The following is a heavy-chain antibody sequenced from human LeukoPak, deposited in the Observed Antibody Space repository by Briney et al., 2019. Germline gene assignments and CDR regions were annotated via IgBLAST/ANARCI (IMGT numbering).Heavy chain of an antibody. J-gene: IGHJ4*02. Sequence: GGSLRLSYEASGVTLEDFGMSWVRQLPGKGLEWVAGINRNGDISGHADSVKGRFTISRDNSKNTLYLQMNSLRAEDTAVYYCAKDTTYYGSGSYYNPLDYWGQGTLVTVSS. CDR1: GVTLEDFG. V-gene: IGHV3-20*03. D-gene: IGHD3-10*01. CDR2: INRNGDIS. CDR3: AKDTTYYGSGSYYNPLDY.